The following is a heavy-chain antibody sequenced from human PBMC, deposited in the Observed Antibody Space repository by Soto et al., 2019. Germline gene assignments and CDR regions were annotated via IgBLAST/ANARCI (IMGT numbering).Heavy chain of an antibody. CDR3: ARGESVVGDY. Sequence: ASVKVSCKASGYTFTSYAMPWVRQAPGQRLEWMGWINPGNGNTKCSQKFQDRVTITRDTSASTAYMELSSLRSEDTAVYYCARGESVVGDYWGQGTLVTVSS. CDR1: GYTFTSYA. V-gene: IGHV1-3*01. CDR2: INPGNGNT. D-gene: IGHD2-15*01. J-gene: IGHJ4*02.